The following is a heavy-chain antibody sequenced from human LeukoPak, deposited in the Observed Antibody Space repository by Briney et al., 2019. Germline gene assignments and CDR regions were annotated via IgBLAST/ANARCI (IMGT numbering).Heavy chain of an antibody. V-gene: IGHV3-48*01. Sequence: GGSLRLSXAASGFTFSSYSMNWVRQAPGKGLEWVSYISSSSSTIYYADSVKGRLTISRDNAKNSLYLQMNSLRAEDTAVYYCARDPLGYCSGGTCYYWGQGTLVTVSS. CDR3: ARDPLGYCSGGTCYY. CDR2: ISSSSSTI. D-gene: IGHD2-15*01. CDR1: GFTFSSYS. J-gene: IGHJ4*02.